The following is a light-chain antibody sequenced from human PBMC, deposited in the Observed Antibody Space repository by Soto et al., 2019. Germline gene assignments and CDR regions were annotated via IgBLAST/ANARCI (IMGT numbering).Light chain of an antibody. J-gene: IGLJ2*01. V-gene: IGLV2-11*01. CDR2: DVS. Sequence: QSVLTQPRSVSGSPGQSVTISCTGTSSDVGNYNYVSWYQQHPGKAPKLMISDVSERPSGVPDRFSGSKSGNTASLTISGLQAEDEADYYCCSYAGSNNVVFGGGTKVTVL. CDR1: SSDVGNYNY. CDR3: CSYAGSNNVV.